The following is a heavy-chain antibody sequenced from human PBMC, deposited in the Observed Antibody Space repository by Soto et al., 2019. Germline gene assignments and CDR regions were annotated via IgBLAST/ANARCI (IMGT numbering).Heavy chain of an antibody. D-gene: IGHD3-10*01. CDR3: VRDYNYDSGTSSGHSWYAT. J-gene: IGHJ5*02. V-gene: IGHV3-33*01. Sequence: QVQLVESGGGVVHPEKSLRLSCAASGFTFTNYGMHWVRQAPGKGLEWVAGIWFDGTNKNYADSVKGRFTISRDNSTNTWYLQMNSLRAEDKAVYYCVRDYNYDSGTSSGHSWYATWGQGTLVSVSS. CDR1: GFTFTNYG. CDR2: IWFDGTNK.